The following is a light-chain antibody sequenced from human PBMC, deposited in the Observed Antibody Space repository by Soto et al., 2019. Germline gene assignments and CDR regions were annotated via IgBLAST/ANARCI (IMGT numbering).Light chain of an antibody. J-gene: IGLJ3*02. CDR1: TPNIGSNY. Sequence: QSGLTQPPSASGTPGQRVIISCSGKTPNIGSNYVYWYRHLPGTAPQLLIYRNNQRPSGVPDRFSGSKSRTSASLVISGLRSEDEADYYCASWDDSLSGRVFGGGTKLTVL. CDR3: ASWDDSLSGRV. V-gene: IGLV1-47*01. CDR2: RNN.